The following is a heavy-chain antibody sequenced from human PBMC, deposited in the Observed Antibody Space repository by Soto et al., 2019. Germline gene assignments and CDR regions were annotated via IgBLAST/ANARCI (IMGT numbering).Heavy chain of an antibody. CDR1: GGTFNRYT. J-gene: IGHJ6*02. Sequence: VQLVQYGAEVKKPGSSVKLSCKASGGTFNRYTISWVRQAPGQGLEWMGGIIPIFGTANYAQKFQGRVAIIADESTSAAYMELRRLRSEDTAVYYCALWGFRDGNNSKYNYSGMDVWGQGTTVTVSS. V-gene: IGHV1-69*01. CDR2: IIPIFGTA. CDR3: ALWGFRDGNNSKYNYSGMDV. D-gene: IGHD1-1*01.